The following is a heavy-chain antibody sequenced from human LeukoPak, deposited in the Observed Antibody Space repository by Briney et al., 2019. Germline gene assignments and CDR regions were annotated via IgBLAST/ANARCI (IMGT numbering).Heavy chain of an antibody. J-gene: IGHJ4*02. CDR1: GFTFSSYA. Sequence: GGSLRLSCAASGFTFSSYAMSWVRQAPGKGLEWVSAISGSGGSTYYADSVKGRFTISRDNSKNTLYLQMNSLRAEDTAVYYCAKDGMYSSSSSYYFDYWGQGTLVTVPS. D-gene: IGHD6-6*01. CDR2: ISGSGGST. V-gene: IGHV3-23*01. CDR3: AKDGMYSSSSSYYFDY.